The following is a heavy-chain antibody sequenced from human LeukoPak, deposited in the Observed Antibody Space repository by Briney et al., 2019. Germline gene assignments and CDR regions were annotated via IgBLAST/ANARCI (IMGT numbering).Heavy chain of an antibody. Sequence: APVKVSCKASGYAFTGYYMHWVRQAPGQGLEWMGWINPNSGGTKYAQKFQGRVTMTRDTSISTAYMELSRLRSDDTAVYYCARGYDFWSGYTFPYYFDYWGQGTLVTVSS. CDR2: INPNSGGT. CDR1: GYAFTGYY. CDR3: ARGYDFWSGYTFPYYFDY. V-gene: IGHV1-2*02. D-gene: IGHD3-3*01. J-gene: IGHJ4*02.